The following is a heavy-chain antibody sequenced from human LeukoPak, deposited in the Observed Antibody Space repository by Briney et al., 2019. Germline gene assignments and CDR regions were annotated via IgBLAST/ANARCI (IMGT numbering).Heavy chain of an antibody. J-gene: IGHJ4*02. Sequence: GGSLRLSCSASVFTFSTYAMHWVRQAPGGGLEYVSDISSSGGSTYYADAVKGRFTITRDNSKNTLYLQMSSLRAEDTAMYYCVNGDQSSWYRTLLYWGQGTLVTVSS. D-gene: IGHD6-13*01. V-gene: IGHV3-64D*06. CDR1: VFTFSTYA. CDR3: VNGDQSSWYRTLLY. CDR2: ISSSGGST.